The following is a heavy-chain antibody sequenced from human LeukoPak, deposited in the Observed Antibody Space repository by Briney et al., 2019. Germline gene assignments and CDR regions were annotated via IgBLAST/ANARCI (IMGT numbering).Heavy chain of an antibody. CDR3: ARDERTGSSSDI. D-gene: IGHD6-13*01. CDR2: IIPILGIA. V-gene: IGHV1-69*04. CDR1: GGTFSSYA. J-gene: IGHJ3*02. Sequence: ASVKVSCKASGGTFSSYAISWVRQAPGQGLEWMGRIIPILGIANYAQKFQGRVTITADKSTSTAYMELSSLRSEDTAVYYCARDERTGSSSDIWGQGTMVTVSS.